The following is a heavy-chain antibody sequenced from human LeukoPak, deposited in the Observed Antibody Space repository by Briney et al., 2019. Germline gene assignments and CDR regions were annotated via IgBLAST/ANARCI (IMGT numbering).Heavy chain of an antibody. CDR3: AIVNSGYDKSFDY. CDR1: GYTFTGYY. J-gene: IGHJ4*02. D-gene: IGHD5-12*01. CDR2: INPNSGGT. Sequence: ASVTVSCTASGYTFTGYYMHWVRQAPGQGLEWMGWINPNSGGTNYAQKFQGRATMPRDTSLSKASMELSRLISDDTAVYYCAIVNSGYDKSFDYWGQGTLVTVSA. V-gene: IGHV1-2*02.